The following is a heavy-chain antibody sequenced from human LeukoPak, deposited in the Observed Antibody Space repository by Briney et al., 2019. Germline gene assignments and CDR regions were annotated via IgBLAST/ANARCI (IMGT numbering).Heavy chain of an antibody. CDR3: ARGYCSSTSCYWDNWSDP. Sequence: SETLSLTCTVSGGSISSGSYYWSWIRQPAGKGLEWIGRIYTSGSTNYNPSLKSRVTISVDTSENQFSLKLSSVTAADTAVYYCARGYCSSTSCYWDNWSDPWGQGTLVTVSS. V-gene: IGHV4-61*02. CDR1: GGSISSGSYY. CDR2: IYTSGST. J-gene: IGHJ5*02. D-gene: IGHD2-2*01.